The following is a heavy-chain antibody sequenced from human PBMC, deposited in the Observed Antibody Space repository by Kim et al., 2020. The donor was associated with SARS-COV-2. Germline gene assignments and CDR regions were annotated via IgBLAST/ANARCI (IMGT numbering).Heavy chain of an antibody. CDR3: VKDNPEFGGFGARTDAFDI. Sequence: GRFTISRDNSKNTLYLQMSSLRAEDTAVYYCVKDNPEFGGFGARTDAFDIWGQGTMVTVSS. D-gene: IGHD3-10*01. J-gene: IGHJ3*02. V-gene: IGHV3-64D*06.